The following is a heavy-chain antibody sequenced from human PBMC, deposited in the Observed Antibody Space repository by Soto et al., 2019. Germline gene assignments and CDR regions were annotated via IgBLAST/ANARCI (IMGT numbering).Heavy chain of an antibody. J-gene: IGHJ5*02. CDR3: ARGGYGSRPFDP. Sequence: SETLSLTCTVSGGSISSYYWSWIRQPPGKGLEWIGYIYYSGSTNYNPSLKSRVTISVDTSKNQFSLKLSSVTAADTAVYYCARGGYGSRPFDPWGQGTLVTV. D-gene: IGHD6-13*01. CDR1: GGSISSYY. V-gene: IGHV4-59*01. CDR2: IYYSGST.